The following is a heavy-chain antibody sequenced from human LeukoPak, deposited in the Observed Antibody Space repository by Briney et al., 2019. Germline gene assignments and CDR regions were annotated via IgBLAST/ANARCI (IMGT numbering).Heavy chain of an antibody. Sequence: ASVKVSCKAFGYTFTGYYMHWVRQAPGQGLEWMGWINPKIGGTEYAQKFQGRVTMTRDTSISTAYMELRLRSDDTAVYYCARVRESGSYHDAFDIWGQGTMVTVSS. J-gene: IGHJ3*02. CDR3: ARVRESGSYHDAFDI. V-gene: IGHV1-2*02. CDR1: GYTFTGYY. D-gene: IGHD1-26*01. CDR2: INPKIGGT.